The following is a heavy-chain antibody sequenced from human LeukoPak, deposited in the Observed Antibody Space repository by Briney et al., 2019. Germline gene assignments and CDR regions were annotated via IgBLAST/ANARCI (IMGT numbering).Heavy chain of an antibody. D-gene: IGHD2/OR15-2a*01. CDR2: ISGDGGST. CDR1: GFTFDDYA. J-gene: IGHJ4*02. V-gene: IGHV3-43*02. Sequence: GGSLRLSCAASGFTFDDYAMHWVRQAPGKGLKWVSLISGDGGSTYYADSVKGRFTISRDYSKNSLYLQMNSLRTEDTALYYCAKASMATDYFDYWGQGTLVTVSS. CDR3: AKASMATDYFDY.